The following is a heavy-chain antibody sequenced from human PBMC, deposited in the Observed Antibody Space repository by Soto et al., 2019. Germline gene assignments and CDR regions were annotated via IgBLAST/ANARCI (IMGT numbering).Heavy chain of an antibody. D-gene: IGHD3-10*01. CDR1: GFTFTSFS. V-gene: IGHV3-30-3*01. J-gene: IGHJ4*02. Sequence: QVQLVESGGGVVQPGRSLKLSCAASGFTFTSFSMQWVRQAPGKGLEWVAVISYDGSIEYCADSVKGRFTISRDNSKNTLYLQMYSLRTEDTAVYFCAREWSTSGDLVYWGQGTLVTVSS. CDR3: AREWSTSGDLVY. CDR2: ISYDGSIE.